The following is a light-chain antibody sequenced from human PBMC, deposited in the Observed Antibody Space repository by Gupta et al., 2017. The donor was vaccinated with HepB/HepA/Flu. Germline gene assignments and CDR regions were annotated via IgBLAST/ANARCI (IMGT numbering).Light chain of an antibody. CDR2: STN. CDR3: LLYMGGGIV. CDR1: SGSVSTTYY. V-gene: IGLV8-61*01. J-gene: IGLJ3*02. Sequence: QTVVTQEPSFSVSPGGTVTLTCGLSSGSVSTTYYPSWYQQTPGQAPRTLIYSTNTRSSGVPDRFSGSILGNKAALTITGAQADDESDYYCLLYMGGGIVFGGGTKLTVL.